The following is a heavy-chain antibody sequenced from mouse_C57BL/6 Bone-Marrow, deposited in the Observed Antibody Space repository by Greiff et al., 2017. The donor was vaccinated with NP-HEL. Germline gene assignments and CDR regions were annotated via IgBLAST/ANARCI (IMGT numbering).Heavy chain of an antibody. CDR3: ARWTSTIVKCWYYYAMDY. CDR1: GYTFTSYG. CDR2: IYPRSGNT. V-gene: IGHV1-81*01. D-gene: IGHD2-5*01. J-gene: IGHJ4*01. Sequence: QVQLQQSGAELARPGASVKLSCKASGYTFTSYGISWVKQRPGQGLEWIGEIYPRSGNTYYNEKFKGQATLTASKSYSTAYKELSSLTSEDSAVYFCARWTSTIVKCWYYYAMDYWGQGTSVTVSS.